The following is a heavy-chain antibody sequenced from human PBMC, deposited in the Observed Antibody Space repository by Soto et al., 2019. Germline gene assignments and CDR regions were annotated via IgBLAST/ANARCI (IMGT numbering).Heavy chain of an antibody. CDR2: ISGSGGST. CDR1: GFTFSSYA. Sequence: PGGSLRLSCAASGFTFSSYAMSWVRQAPGKGLEWVSAISGSGGSTYYADSVKGRFTISRDNSKNTLYLQMNSLRAEDTAVYYCARDPYPGLRRDAFDIWGQGTMVTVSS. J-gene: IGHJ3*02. CDR3: ARDPYPGLRRDAFDI. V-gene: IGHV3-23*01.